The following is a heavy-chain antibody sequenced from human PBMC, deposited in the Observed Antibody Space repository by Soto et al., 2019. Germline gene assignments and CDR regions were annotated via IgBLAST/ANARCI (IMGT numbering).Heavy chain of an antibody. V-gene: IGHV3-33*01. D-gene: IGHD2-21*02. Sequence: PGGSLRLSCAASGFTFSSYGMHWVRQAPGKGLEWVAAIWYYGSDKYYGDSVKGRVTITTDNSKSTVYMEMNSLRAEDTAVYYCASDKAYCVGDGLHHYYGMDVWGQGTTVTVSS. J-gene: IGHJ6*02. CDR3: ASDKAYCVGDGLHHYYGMDV. CDR2: IWYYGSDK. CDR1: GFTFSSYG.